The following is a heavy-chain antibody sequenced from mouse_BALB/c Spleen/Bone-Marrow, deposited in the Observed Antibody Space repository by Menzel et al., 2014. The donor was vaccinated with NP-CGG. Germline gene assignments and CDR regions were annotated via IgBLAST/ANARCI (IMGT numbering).Heavy chain of an antibody. CDR2: IDPANGNT. V-gene: IGHV14-3*02. Sequence: EVKLVESGAELVKPGASVKLSCTASGFNVKDTYMQWVKQRPEQGLEWIGRIDPANGNTQYDPTFQGKATITTDTSSNTAYLQLSSLTSEDTAVYYCTREGHYYDSDALDYWGQGTSVTVSS. CDR1: GFNVKDTY. D-gene: IGHD1-2*01. CDR3: TREGHYYDSDALDY. J-gene: IGHJ4*01.